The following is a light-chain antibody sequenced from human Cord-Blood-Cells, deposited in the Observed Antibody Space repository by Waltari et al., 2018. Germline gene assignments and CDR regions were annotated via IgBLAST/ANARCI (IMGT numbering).Light chain of an antibody. Sequence: SSELTQDPAVSVALGQTVRLTCQGDSLRSYYASWYQQKPGQAPVLVIYGKNNRSSGIPDRFSGSSSGNTASLTITGAQAEDEADSYCNSRDSSGNPVVFGGGTKLTVL. CDR2: GKN. V-gene: IGLV3-19*01. CDR1: SLRSYY. CDR3: NSRDSSGNPVV. J-gene: IGLJ2*01.